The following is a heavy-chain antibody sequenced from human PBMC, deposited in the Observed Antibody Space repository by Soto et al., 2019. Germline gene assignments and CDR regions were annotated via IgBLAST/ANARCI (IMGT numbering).Heavy chain of an antibody. CDR1: GFTFSSYW. D-gene: IGHD2-2*01. CDR3: ARRRGGRCSSTGCYVAHRGGMDV. CDR2: INSDGSST. J-gene: IGHJ6*02. Sequence: EVQLVESGGGLVQPGGSLRLSCAASGFTFSSYWMHWVRQAPGKGLVWVSRINSDGSSTSYADSVKGRFTISRDNAKNALYLQMNSLRAEDTAVYYCARRRGGRCSSTGCYVAHRGGMDVWGQGTTVTVSS. V-gene: IGHV3-74*01.